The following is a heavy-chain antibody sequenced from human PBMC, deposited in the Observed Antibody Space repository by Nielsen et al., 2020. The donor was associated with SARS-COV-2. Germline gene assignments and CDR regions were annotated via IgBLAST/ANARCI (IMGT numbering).Heavy chain of an antibody. D-gene: IGHD3-22*01. CDR3: TTDHAWGDSSGNYDAFDI. CDR1: GFTFSSYA. V-gene: IGHV3-23*01. Sequence: GGSLRLSCAASGFTFSSYAMSWVRQVPGKGLEWVSAISGSGGSTYYADSVKGRFTISRDNSKNTLYLQMNSLKTEDTAVYYCTTDHAWGDSSGNYDAFDIWGQGTMVTVSS. CDR2: ISGSGGST. J-gene: IGHJ3*02.